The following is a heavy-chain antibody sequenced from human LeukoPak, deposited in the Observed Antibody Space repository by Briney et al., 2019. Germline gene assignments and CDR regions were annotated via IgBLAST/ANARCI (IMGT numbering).Heavy chain of an antibody. CDR1: GFTFSTSW. V-gene: IGHV3-7*05. J-gene: IGHJ5*02. D-gene: IGHD1-1*01. CDR3: ATSRRNSFDP. CDR2: VKEDGSDK. Sequence: GGSLRLSCAASGFTFSTSWMSWLRQAPGKGLEWVANVKEDGSDKYYVGSVKGRFTVSRDNAKNSLYLQMNSLRAEDTAVYYCATSRRNSFDPWGQGTLVTVSS.